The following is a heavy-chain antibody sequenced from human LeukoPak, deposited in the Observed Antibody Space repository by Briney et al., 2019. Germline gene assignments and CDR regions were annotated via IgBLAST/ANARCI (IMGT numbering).Heavy chain of an antibody. V-gene: IGHV3-21*03. Sequence: NPGGSLRLSCAASGFTFSSYSMNWVRQAPGKGLEWVSSISSSSSYIYYADSVKGRFTISRDNAKNSLYLQMNSLRAEDTAVYYCARDLGGRAARYFDYWGQGTLVTVSS. D-gene: IGHD6-6*01. CDR1: GFTFSSYS. CDR2: ISSSSSYI. CDR3: ARDLGGRAARYFDY. J-gene: IGHJ4*02.